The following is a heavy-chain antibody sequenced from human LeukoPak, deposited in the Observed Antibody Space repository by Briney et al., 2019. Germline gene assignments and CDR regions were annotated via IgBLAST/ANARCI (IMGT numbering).Heavy chain of an antibody. D-gene: IGHD5-24*01. V-gene: IGHV6-1*01. Sequence: QTLSLTCAISGDSVSSSNAVWNWIRPSPSRDLEWLGRTYYRSKWYNDYSVSVKSRITINPDTSKNQFSLQLNSVTPEDTAVYYCARGGDGYNFYNWFDPWGQGTLGTVSS. CDR3: ARGGDGYNFYNWFDP. CDR1: GDSVSSSNAV. CDR2: TYYRSKWYN. J-gene: IGHJ5*02.